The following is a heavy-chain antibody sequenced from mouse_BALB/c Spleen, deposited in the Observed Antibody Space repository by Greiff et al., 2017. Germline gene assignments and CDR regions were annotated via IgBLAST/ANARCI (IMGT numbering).Heavy chain of an antibody. Sequence: QVQLQQPGADLVKPGASVKLSCKASGYTFTSYWMHWVKLSPGQGFEWIGVINPSNGGTNYNEKFKRKATLTVDKSSSTAYMQLSSLTSEDSAIYYCAIGDYRYPFAYWGQGTLVTVSA. V-gene: IGHV1S16*01. CDR3: AIGDYRYPFAY. J-gene: IGHJ3*01. CDR1: GYTFTSYW. CDR2: INPSNGGT. D-gene: IGHD2-14*01.